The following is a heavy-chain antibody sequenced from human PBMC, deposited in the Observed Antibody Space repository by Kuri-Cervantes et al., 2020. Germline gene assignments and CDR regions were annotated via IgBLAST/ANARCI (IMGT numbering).Heavy chain of an antibody. CDR1: GGSINSYY. V-gene: IGHV4-59*01. Sequence: SETLSLTCTVSGGSINSYYWSWIRQPPGKGLEWIGYIYYSGNTNYNPSLKSRVTISVDTSKNQFSLKLSSVTAADTAVYYCASAYYYDSSGYLYYFDYWGQGTLVTVSS. CDR3: ASAYYYDSSGYLYYFDY. D-gene: IGHD3-22*01. J-gene: IGHJ4*02. CDR2: IYYSGNT.